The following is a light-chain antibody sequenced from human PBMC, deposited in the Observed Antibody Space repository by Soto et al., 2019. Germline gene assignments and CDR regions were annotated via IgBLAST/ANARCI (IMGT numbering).Light chain of an antibody. J-gene: IGKJ2*01. CDR2: GAS. CDR1: QSLRRSN. Sequence: EIVLTQSPGTLSLSPGERATLCCRASQSLRRSNLAWYQQKPGQAPRVLIYGASSRATGIPDRFSGSGSGTDFTLTISRLESEDFAVYYCQQYHSAPDTFGQGTKLEIK. CDR3: QQYHSAPDT. V-gene: IGKV3-20*01.